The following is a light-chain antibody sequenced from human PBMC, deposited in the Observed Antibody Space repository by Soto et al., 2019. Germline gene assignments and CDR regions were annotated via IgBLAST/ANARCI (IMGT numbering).Light chain of an antibody. CDR1: SSDVGDYNY. V-gene: IGLV2-14*01. Sequence: QSALTEPASVSGSAGQSITISCTGTSSDVGDYNYVSWYQQQPGKAPKLIIYEVRNRPSGVSIRFSGSKSGDTASLTISGLQAEDEADYFCSSFTSISTLGYVFGSGTKV. CDR3: SSFTSISTLGYV. J-gene: IGLJ1*01. CDR2: EVR.